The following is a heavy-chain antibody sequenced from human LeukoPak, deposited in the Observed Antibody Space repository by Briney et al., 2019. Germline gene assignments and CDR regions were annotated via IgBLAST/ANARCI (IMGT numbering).Heavy chain of an antibody. CDR3: ARAYYGSGSYYYYMDV. V-gene: IGHV4-59*01. J-gene: IGHJ6*03. CDR2: IYYSGST. Sequence: SETLSLTCTVSGGSISSYYWSWIRQPPGKGLEWIGYIYYSGSTNYNPSLKSRVTISVDTSKNQFSLKLSSVTAADTAVYYCARAYYGSGSYYYYMDVWGKGTTVTISS. CDR1: GGSISSYY. D-gene: IGHD3-10*01.